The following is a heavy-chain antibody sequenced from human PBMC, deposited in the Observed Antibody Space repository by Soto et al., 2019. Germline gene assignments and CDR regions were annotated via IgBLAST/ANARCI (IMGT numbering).Heavy chain of an antibody. V-gene: IGHV3-23*01. Sequence: SLRLSCVASGFTFSGYAMSWVRQAPGKGLEYVSTIRSGGDRTFYGDSVEGRFTISRDDSKNTLYLQMDSLRVEDTAVYHCARNRGSWNPFYYDMDVWGQATTVTVSS. CDR1: GFTFSGYA. J-gene: IGHJ6*02. CDR3: ARNRGSWNPFYYDMDV. CDR2: IRSGGDRT. D-gene: IGHD7-27*01.